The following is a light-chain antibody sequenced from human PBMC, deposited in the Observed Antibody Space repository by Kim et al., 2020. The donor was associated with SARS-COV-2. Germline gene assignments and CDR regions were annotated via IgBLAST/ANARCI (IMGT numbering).Light chain of an antibody. CDR3: QQRSNWPPRYT. Sequence: EIVLTQSPATLSLSPGERATLSCRASQSVSSYLAWYQQKPGQAPRLLIYDASNRATGIPARFSGSGSGTDFTLTISSLEPEDLAVYYCQQRSNWPPRYTFGQGNKLEI. J-gene: IGKJ2*01. V-gene: IGKV3-11*01. CDR2: DAS. CDR1: QSVSSY.